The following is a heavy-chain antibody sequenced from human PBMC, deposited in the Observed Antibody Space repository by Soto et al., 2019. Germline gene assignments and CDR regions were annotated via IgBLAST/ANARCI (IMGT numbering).Heavy chain of an antibody. CDR2: IYFSGST. J-gene: IGHJ5*02. CDR3: TREVATPNNWFDP. Sequence: SATLSITCTVSGGSINGYYWTWIRQTPGKGLEWIGNIYFSGSTKYNPSLQSRVTISVDTSKKQFSLRLTSVTPADTAVYFCTREVATPNNWFDPWGQGTLVTVSS. V-gene: IGHV4-59*01. CDR1: GGSINGYY.